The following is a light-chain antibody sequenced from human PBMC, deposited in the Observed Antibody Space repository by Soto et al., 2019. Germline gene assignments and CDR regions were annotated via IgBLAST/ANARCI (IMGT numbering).Light chain of an antibody. J-gene: IGLJ1*01. CDR3: SSYTTSRTPYV. V-gene: IGLV2-14*03. Sequence: QSALTQPASVSGSPGQSISISGTGTSSDIGGYNYVSWYQQHPGKAPKLMIYDVSYRPSGVSNRFSGSKSGNTASLTISGLQPEDEADYYCSSYTTSRTPYVFGTGTKLTVL. CDR1: SSDIGGYNY. CDR2: DVS.